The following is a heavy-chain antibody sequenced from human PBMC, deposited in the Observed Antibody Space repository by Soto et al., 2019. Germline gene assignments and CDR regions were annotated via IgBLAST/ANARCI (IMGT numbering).Heavy chain of an antibody. V-gene: IGHV1-18*01. Sequence: ASVKASCKASGYTFTSYGISWVRQAPGQGLEWMGWISAYNGNTNYAQKLQGRVTMTTDTSTSTAYMELRSLRSDDTAVYYCARGLEYYYGSGSYQNWFDPWGQGTLVTVSS. CDR3: ARGLEYYYGSGSYQNWFDP. D-gene: IGHD3-10*01. CDR2: ISAYNGNT. J-gene: IGHJ5*02. CDR1: GYTFTSYG.